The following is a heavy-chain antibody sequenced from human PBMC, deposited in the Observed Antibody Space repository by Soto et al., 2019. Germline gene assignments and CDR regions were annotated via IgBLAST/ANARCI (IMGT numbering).Heavy chain of an antibody. CDR2: INPNSGGT. Sequence: QVQLVQSGAEVKKPGASVKVSCKASGYTFTDYYIHWVRQAPGQGLEWLGWINPNSGGTNHVQKFQGRVTITRDTSISTAYMELSRLRSDDTAVYYCARTDLVVVVGAKDYRYDGMDVLVQGTTVTVSS. CDR3: ARTDLVVVVGAKDYRYDGMDV. CDR1: GYTFTDYY. V-gene: IGHV1-2*02. D-gene: IGHD2-15*01. J-gene: IGHJ6*02.